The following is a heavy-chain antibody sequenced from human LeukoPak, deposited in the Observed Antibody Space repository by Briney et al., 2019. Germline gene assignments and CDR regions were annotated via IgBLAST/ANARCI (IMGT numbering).Heavy chain of an antibody. D-gene: IGHD6-13*01. CDR2: IYYSGST. J-gene: IGHJ6*02. V-gene: IGHV4-59*12. CDR3: ARENSIAPATKNYYYYGMDV. CDR1: GGSISTYY. Sequence: SETLSLTCTVSGGSISTYYWSWIRQPPGKGLEWIGYIYYSGSTNYNPSLKSRVTISVDTSKNQFSLKLSSVTAADTAVYYCARENSIAPATKNYYYYGMDVWGQGTTVTVSS.